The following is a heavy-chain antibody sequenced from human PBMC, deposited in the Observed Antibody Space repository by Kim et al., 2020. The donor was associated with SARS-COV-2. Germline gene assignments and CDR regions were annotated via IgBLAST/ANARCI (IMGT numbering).Heavy chain of an antibody. D-gene: IGHD3-22*01. Sequence: SVKVSCKASGGTFSSYAISWVRQAPGQGLEWMGGIIPIFGTANYAQKFQGRVTITADESTSTAYMELSSLRSEDTAVYYCARGFASIYYYDSSGYYGYWGQGTLVTVSS. J-gene: IGHJ4*02. CDR2: IIPIFGTA. V-gene: IGHV1-69*13. CDR3: ARGFASIYYYDSSGYYGY. CDR1: GGTFSSYA.